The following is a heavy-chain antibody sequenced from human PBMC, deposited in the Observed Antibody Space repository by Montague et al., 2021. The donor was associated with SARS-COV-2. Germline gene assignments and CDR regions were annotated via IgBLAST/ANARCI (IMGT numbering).Heavy chain of an antibody. V-gene: IGHV4-34*01. CDR1: GTSFSGYY. CDR2: INHGGST. J-gene: IGHJ6*03. D-gene: IGHD3-10*01. Sequence: SETLSLTCAVHGTSFSGYYWNWIRQPPGKGLEWMGEINHGGSTKYSPSLKSRLTISADTSKTQFSLKLTSVAAAVTAVYYCARLRDGVVPSPILGVGPYYSYYYMDVWGRGTTVTVSS. CDR3: ARLRDGVVPSPILGVGPYYSYYYMDV.